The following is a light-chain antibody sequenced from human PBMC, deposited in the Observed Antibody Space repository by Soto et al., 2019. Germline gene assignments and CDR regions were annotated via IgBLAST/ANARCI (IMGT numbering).Light chain of an antibody. V-gene: IGLV1-44*01. CDR3: AAWDDRVNVVV. J-gene: IGLJ2*01. CDR1: SSNIGTYT. Sequence: QSVLTQPPSVSGTPGQSITISCSGSSSNIGTYTLNWYQHLPGTDPKLLFSTYDQRPSEVADRFSGSKSGTSAYLAISGLQSEDEADYYCAAWDDRVNVVVFGGGTKLTVL. CDR2: TYD.